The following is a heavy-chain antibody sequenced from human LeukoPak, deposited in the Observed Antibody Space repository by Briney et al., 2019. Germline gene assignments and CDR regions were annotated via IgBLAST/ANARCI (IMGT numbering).Heavy chain of an antibody. V-gene: IGHV3-48*01. Sequence: GGSLRLSCAASGFTFSSYSMNWVRLAPGKGLEWVSFISSSSSTIYYADSVKGRFTISRDNAKNSLYLQMNSLRAEDTALYYCARVPTYYFDSSGYFPLDFWGQGTLVTVSS. CDR2: ISSSSSTI. J-gene: IGHJ4*02. CDR1: GFTFSSYS. CDR3: ARVPTYYFDSSGYFPLDF. D-gene: IGHD3-22*01.